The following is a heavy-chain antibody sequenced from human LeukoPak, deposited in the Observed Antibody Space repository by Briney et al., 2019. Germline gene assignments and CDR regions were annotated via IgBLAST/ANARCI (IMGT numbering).Heavy chain of an antibody. V-gene: IGHV4-39*07. CDR2: IYYSGST. J-gene: IGHJ4*02. Sequence: SETLSLTCTVSGGSISSSSYYWGWIRQPPGKGLEWIGSIYYSGSTYYNPSLKSRVTISVDTSKNQFSLKLSSVTAADTAVYYCARAPPSYCSSTSCSGDFDYWGQGTLVTVSS. D-gene: IGHD2-2*01. CDR1: GGSISSSSYY. CDR3: ARAPPSYCSSTSCSGDFDY.